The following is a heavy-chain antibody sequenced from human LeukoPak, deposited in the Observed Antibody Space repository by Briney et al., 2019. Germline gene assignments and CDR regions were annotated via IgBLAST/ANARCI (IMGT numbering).Heavy chain of an antibody. CDR2: IKSKTDGGTT. D-gene: IGHD2-2*02. CDR1: GLTFSNAW. CDR3: TTDQASYCSSTSCYNYYYYMDV. J-gene: IGHJ6*03. V-gene: IGHV3-15*01. Sequence: GGSLRLSCAASGLTFSNAWMSWVRQARGKGLEWVGRIKSKTDGGTTDYAAPVKGRFTISRDDSKNTLYLQMNSLKTEDTAVYYCTTDQASYCSSTSCYNYYYYMDVWGKGTTGTVSS.